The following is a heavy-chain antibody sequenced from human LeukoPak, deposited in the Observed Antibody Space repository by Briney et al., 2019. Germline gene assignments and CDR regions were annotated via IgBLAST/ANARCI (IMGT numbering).Heavy chain of an antibody. CDR3: ARDPIVGAREYIDY. Sequence: GASVKVSCKASGYTFTRYYMHWVRQAPGQGLEWMGWINPNRGGTNYAQKFQGRVTMTRDTSISTAYMELSRLRSDDTAVYYCARDPIVGAREYIDYWGQGTLVTVSS. J-gene: IGHJ4*02. D-gene: IGHD1-26*01. CDR1: GYTFTRYY. V-gene: IGHV1-2*02. CDR2: INPNRGGT.